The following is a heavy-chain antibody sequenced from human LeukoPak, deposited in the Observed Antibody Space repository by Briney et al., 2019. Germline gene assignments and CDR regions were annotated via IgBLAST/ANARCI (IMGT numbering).Heavy chain of an antibody. J-gene: IGHJ4*02. CDR2: ISDNGGNT. Sequence: GGSLRLSCAASGFIFSTSGMTWVRQAPGKGLEWVSTISDNGGNTYYPDSVRGRFTISRDNAKNSLYLQMNSLRAEDTAVYYCAREPYDILTGYWEGDYWGQGTLVTVSS. V-gene: IGHV3-21*01. CDR1: GFIFSTSG. D-gene: IGHD3-9*01. CDR3: AREPYDILTGYWEGDY.